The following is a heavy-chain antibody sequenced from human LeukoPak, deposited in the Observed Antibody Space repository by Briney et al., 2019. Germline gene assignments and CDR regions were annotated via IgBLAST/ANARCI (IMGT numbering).Heavy chain of an antibody. V-gene: IGHV3-7*01. CDR2: IKQDGSEK. Sequence: PGGSLRLSCAASGFTFSNYWMTWVRQAPGKGLEWVANIKQDGSEKYYVDSVKGRFTISRGNAKNSLYLQMNSLRAEDTAVYYCARGWRASSYWGQGTLVAVSS. CDR1: GFTFSNYW. CDR3: ARGWRASSY. D-gene: IGHD6-13*01. J-gene: IGHJ4*02.